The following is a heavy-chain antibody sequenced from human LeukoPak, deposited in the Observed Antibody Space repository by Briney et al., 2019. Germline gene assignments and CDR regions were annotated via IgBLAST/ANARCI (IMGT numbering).Heavy chain of an antibody. CDR3: ARIAGSGSLNWFDP. CDR1: GYTFTAYY. CDR2: IYPKSGGT. Sequence: ASVTVSCKASGYTFTAYYTHWTGHAPGQGPEWMGWIYPKSGGTNSAQKFQGRVTLTRDTSISTTYMELTGLRSDDTAVYYCARIAGSGSLNWFDPWGQGTLVTVSS. J-gene: IGHJ5*02. V-gene: IGHV1-2*02. D-gene: IGHD3-10*01.